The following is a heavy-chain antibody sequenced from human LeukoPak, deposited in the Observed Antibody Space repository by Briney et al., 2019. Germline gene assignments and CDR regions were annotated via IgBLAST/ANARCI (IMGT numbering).Heavy chain of an antibody. J-gene: IGHJ6*02. V-gene: IGHV3-21*01. D-gene: IGHD5-12*01. Sequence: GGSLRLSCAASGFTFSSYSMNWVRQAPGKGLEWVSSISSSSSYIYYADSVKGRFTISRDNAKNSLYLQMNSLRAEDTAVYYCARSGYDPPYYYYGMDVWGQGTTVTVSS. CDR3: ARSGYDPPYYYYGMDV. CDR2: ISSSSSYI. CDR1: GFTFSSYS.